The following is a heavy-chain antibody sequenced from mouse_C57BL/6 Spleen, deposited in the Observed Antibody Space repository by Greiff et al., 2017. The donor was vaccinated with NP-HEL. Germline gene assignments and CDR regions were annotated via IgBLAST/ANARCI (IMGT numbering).Heavy chain of an antibody. CDR3: ASPYYDYPYYYAMDY. J-gene: IGHJ4*01. CDR1: GYAFSSSW. CDR2: IYPGDGDT. V-gene: IGHV1-82*01. Sequence: VQLQQSGPELVKPGASVKISCKASGYAFSSSWMNWVKQRPGKGLEWIGRIYPGDGDTNYNGKFMGKATLTADKSSSTAYMQLSSLTSEDSAVYFCASPYYDYPYYYAMDYWGQGTSVTVSS. D-gene: IGHD2-4*01.